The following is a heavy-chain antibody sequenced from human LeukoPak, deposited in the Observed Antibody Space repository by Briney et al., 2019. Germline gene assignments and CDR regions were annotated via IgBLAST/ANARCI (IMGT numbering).Heavy chain of an antibody. D-gene: IGHD2-2*02. CDR1: GFTFSSYS. J-gene: IGHJ4*02. V-gene: IGHV3-48*01. Sequence: GGSLRLSCAASGFTFSSYSMNWVRQAPGKGLEWVSYISSSSSTIYYADSVKGRFTISRDSSKNMLYLQMNNLRAEDTALYYCAKDGRYCSGTSCYTSHWGQGTLVTVSP. CDR2: ISSSSSTI. CDR3: AKDGRYCSGTSCYTSH.